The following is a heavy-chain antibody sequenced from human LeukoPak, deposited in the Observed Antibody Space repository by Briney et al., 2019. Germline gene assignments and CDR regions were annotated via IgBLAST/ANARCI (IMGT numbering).Heavy chain of an antibody. CDR2: IGSTGGST. CDR1: GFTFSSYA. D-gene: IGHD6-13*01. CDR3: ANTAATV. V-gene: IGHV3-64D*09. Sequence: GGSLRLSCSASGFTFSSYAMYWARQAPGKGLDYVSTIGSTGGSTDYADSVKGRFTISRDNSKNTLYLQMSSLRVEDTAVYYCANTAATVWGQGTLVTVSS. J-gene: IGHJ1*01.